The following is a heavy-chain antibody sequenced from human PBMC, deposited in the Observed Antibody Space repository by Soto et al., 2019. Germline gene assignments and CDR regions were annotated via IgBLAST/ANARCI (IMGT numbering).Heavy chain of an antibody. Sequence: QAHLLESGGGVVQPGESLRLSYTTSGFTFSSYSMHWLRQSPGKGLEWVAVTASDGGVKFYADSVKGRFIISRDNSRNTLYLQMNNLRTEDTAVYYCAREVVTTKWYFDNWGQGILVTVSS. CDR3: AREVVTTKWYFDN. CDR2: TASDGGVK. D-gene: IGHD1-1*01. J-gene: IGHJ4*02. V-gene: IGHV3-30-3*01. CDR1: GFTFSSYS.